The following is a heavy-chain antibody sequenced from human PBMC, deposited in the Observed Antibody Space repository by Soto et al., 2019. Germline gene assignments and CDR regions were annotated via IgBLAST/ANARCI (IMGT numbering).Heavy chain of an antibody. D-gene: IGHD2-15*01. Sequence: PSETLSLTCTVSGGSISSSSYYWGWIRQPPGKGLEWIGSIYYSGSTYYNPSPKSRVTISVDTSKNQFSLKLSSVTAADTAVYYCASQYCSGGSCYPPYYYYYYMDVWGKGTTVTVSS. CDR3: ASQYCSGGSCYPPYYYYYYMDV. CDR1: GGSISSSSYY. CDR2: IYYSGST. V-gene: IGHV4-39*01. J-gene: IGHJ6*03.